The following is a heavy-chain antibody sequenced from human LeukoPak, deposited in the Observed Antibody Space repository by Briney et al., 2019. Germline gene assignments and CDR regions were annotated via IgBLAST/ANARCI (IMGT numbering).Heavy chain of an antibody. D-gene: IGHD2-21*01. J-gene: IGHJ4*02. CDR3: AKSHITRFPLQYYFDL. CDR2: ISVTGDIT. V-gene: IGHV3-23*01. Sequence: PGGSLRLSCAASGFTFSSYAMSWLRQAPQKGLEWVSGISVTGDITYYADSVKGRFTIARDNSRTTLYLQLNSLRADDTAVYYCAKSHITRFPLQYYFDLWGQGAQVIVSS. CDR1: GFTFSSYA.